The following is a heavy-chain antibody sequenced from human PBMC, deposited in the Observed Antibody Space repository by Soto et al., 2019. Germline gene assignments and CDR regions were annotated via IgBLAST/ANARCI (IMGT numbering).Heavy chain of an antibody. Sequence: SETLSLTCTVSGGSISTDHYHWTWIRQTPGKGLEWIGYIHYSGSIHFNPSLQSRVSMSVDTSKNLFSLKLSSVTAADTAVYFCAREDDGGDRDYYGLDVWGQGTTVTVS. CDR3: AREDDGGDRDYYGLDV. CDR2: IHYSGSI. J-gene: IGHJ6*02. V-gene: IGHV4-30-4*01. D-gene: IGHD2-21*02. CDR1: GGSISTDHYH.